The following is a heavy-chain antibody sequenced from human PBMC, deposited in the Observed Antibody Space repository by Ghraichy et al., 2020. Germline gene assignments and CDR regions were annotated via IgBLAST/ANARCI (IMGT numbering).Heavy chain of an antibody. J-gene: IGHJ6*02. Sequence: GGSLRLSCTASGLSFNNAWMTWVRQAPGKGLEWVGRIKSKNNGGTRDYAAPVKDRFTISRDDAEATVYLQMNSLKVDDTAVYYCATESAGVSVAAASHYYFYGMDVWGPGTTVTVSS. V-gene: IGHV3-15*01. CDR3: ATESAGVSVAAASHYYFYGMDV. CDR2: IKSKNNGGTR. D-gene: IGHD6-25*01. CDR1: GLSFNNAW.